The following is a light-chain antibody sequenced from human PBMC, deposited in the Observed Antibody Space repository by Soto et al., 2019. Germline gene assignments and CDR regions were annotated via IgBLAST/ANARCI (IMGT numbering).Light chain of an antibody. CDR3: LQYHNLCA. CDR2: RAS. V-gene: IGKV3-15*01. Sequence: IMMTQSPASLSVSPGERATLSCRASQNIYSNIAWYQQRPGQAPRLLIYRASTRATGVPARFSGSGSGTEFTLTISSLQSEDFAVYSCLQYHNLCAFGQGTKVDIK. CDR1: QNIYSN. J-gene: IGKJ1*01.